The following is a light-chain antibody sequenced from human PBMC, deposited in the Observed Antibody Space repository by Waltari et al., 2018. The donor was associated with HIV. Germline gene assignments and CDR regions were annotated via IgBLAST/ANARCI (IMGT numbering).Light chain of an antibody. J-gene: IGLJ3*02. CDR1: SGYSNYK. CDR2: GGTGGIVG. Sequence: QPVLTQPPSASASLGASVTLTCTLSSGYSNYKVDWYQQRPGKGPRFVMRGGTGGIVGSKGDGIPDRFSGLGSGLNRFLTIKNIQEEDEADYHCGADHGSGSNFNWVFGGGTKLTVL. CDR3: GADHGSGSNFNWV. V-gene: IGLV9-49*01.